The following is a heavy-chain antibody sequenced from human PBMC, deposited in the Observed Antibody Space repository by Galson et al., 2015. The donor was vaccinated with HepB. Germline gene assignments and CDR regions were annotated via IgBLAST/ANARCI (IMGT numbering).Heavy chain of an antibody. D-gene: IGHD3-10*02. CDR3: ARGLRSGCYFVDP. V-gene: IGHV1-3*01. J-gene: IGHJ5*02. CDR2: INAGNGNT. Sequence: SVKVSCKASGYTFTSYAMHWVRQAPGQRLEWMGWINAGNGNTKYSQKFQGRVTITRDTSASTAYMELSSLRSEDTAVYYCARGLRSGCYFVDPWGQGTLVTVSS. CDR1: GYTFTSYA.